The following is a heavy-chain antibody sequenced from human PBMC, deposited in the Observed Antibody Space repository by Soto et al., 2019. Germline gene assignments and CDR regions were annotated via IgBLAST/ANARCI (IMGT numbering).Heavy chain of an antibody. V-gene: IGHV5-51*01. CDR1: GYSVTSFW. Sequence: GESLNISCRGSGYSVTSFWIGCVCQMPGKGLEWMGIIYPGDSDTRYSPSFQGQVTISADKSISTAYLQWSSLKASDTDMYYCARGPRMGMDVWGQGTTVTVSS. J-gene: IGHJ6*02. CDR3: ARGPRMGMDV. CDR2: IYPGDSDT. D-gene: IGHD2-8*01.